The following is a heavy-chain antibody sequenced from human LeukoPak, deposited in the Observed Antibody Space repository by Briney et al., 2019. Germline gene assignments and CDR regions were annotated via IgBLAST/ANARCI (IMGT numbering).Heavy chain of an antibody. Sequence: GESLHISCQGSGYNFTSYWIGWVRPMPGKGLEWMGIIYPGDSDTRYSPSFQGQVTISADKSISTAYLQWSSLKASDTAMYYCAIAAGRITIFGVVIGGAFDIWGQGTMVTISS. J-gene: IGHJ3*02. CDR3: AIAAGRITIFGVVIGGAFDI. CDR2: IYPGDSDT. V-gene: IGHV5-51*01. D-gene: IGHD3-3*01. CDR1: GYNFTSYW.